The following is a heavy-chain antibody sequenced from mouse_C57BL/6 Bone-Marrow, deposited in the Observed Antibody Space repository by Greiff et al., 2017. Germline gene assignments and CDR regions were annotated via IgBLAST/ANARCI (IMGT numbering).Heavy chain of an antibody. J-gene: IGHJ1*03. CDR3: ARSEGPWYFDV. CDR2: IDPSDSYT. V-gene: IGHV1-59*01. Sequence: QVHVKQPGAELVRPGTSVKLSCKASGYTFTSYWMHWVKQRPGQGLEWIGVIDPSDSYTNYNQKFKGKATLTVDTSSSTAYMQLSSLTSEDSAVYYCARSEGPWYFDVWGTGTTVTVSS. D-gene: IGHD3-3*01. CDR1: GYTFTSYW.